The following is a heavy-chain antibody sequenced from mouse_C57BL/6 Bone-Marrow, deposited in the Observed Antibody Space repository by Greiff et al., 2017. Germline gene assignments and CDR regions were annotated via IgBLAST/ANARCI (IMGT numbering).Heavy chain of an antibody. CDR2: IDPSDSYT. CDR1: GYTFTSYW. J-gene: IGHJ2*01. Sequence: QVKLQQPGAELVKPGASVKLSCKASGYTFTSYWMQWVKQRPGQGLAWIGEIDPSDSYTNYNQKFKGKATLTVDTSSSTAYMQLSSLTSEDSAVYYCARGEGYWGYWGQGTTLTVSS. V-gene: IGHV1-50*01. D-gene: IGHD2-3*01. CDR3: ARGEGYWGY.